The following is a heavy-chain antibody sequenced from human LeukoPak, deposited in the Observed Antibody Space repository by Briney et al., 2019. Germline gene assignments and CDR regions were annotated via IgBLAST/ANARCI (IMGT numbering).Heavy chain of an antibody. J-gene: IGHJ3*02. Sequence: GGSLRLSCAASGFTVSSNYMSWVRQAPGKGLEWVSFIYSGGSTYYADTVKGRFTISIDNPKKTLYLQMNSLRAEDTAVYYCARASRDGYNLGAFDIWGQGTMVTVSS. CDR3: ARASRDGYNLGAFDI. CDR2: IYSGGST. V-gene: IGHV3-66*01. D-gene: IGHD5-24*01. CDR1: GFTVSSNY.